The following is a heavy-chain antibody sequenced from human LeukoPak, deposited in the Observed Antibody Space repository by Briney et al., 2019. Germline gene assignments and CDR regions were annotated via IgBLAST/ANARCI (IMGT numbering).Heavy chain of an antibody. V-gene: IGHV3-74*01. Sequence: GGALRRAFAASGLAFSSYWMHWGRPATGKGGVWVSRINSDGSSKNYTDSVKGRVTISRDNAKNTLYLQMNSLTAEDTAVYYCARITSWDWYLDLWGRGTLVTVSS. CDR1: GLAFSSYW. CDR2: INSDGSSK. D-gene: IGHD2-2*01. J-gene: IGHJ2*01. CDR3: ARITSWDWYLDL.